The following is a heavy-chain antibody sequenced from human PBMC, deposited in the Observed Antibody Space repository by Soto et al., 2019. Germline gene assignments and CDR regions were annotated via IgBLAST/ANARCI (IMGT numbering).Heavy chain of an antibody. Sequence: ASVKVAGKASGYTFTSYGISWVRQAPGQGLEWMGWISAYNGNTNYAQKLQGRVTMTTDTSTSTAYMELRSLRSDDTPVYYCARGPPHYSGMDVWGQGTTVTVSS. J-gene: IGHJ6*02. CDR1: GYTFTSYG. CDR3: ARGPPHYSGMDV. CDR2: ISAYNGNT. V-gene: IGHV1-18*01.